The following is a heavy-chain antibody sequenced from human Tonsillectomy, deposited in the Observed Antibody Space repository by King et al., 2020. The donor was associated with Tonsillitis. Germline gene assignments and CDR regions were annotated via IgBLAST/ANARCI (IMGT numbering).Heavy chain of an antibody. CDR1: GHTSTTYY. Sequence: QLVQSGAEVKKPGASVKVSCKASGHTSTTYYMHWVRQAPGQGLEWMGMINPGGTAAGSEQKFQDRVTMTRDTSTSTVYMELSGLRSEDTAIYYCTIRGTYGPHYFDDWCQGILVTVSS. CDR3: TIRGTYGPHYFDD. V-gene: IGHV1-46*03. D-gene: IGHD4-17*01. CDR2: INPGGTAA. J-gene: IGHJ4*02.